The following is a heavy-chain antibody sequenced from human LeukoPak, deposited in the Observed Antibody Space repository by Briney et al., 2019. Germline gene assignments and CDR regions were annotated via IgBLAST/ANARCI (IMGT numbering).Heavy chain of an antibody. J-gene: IGHJ4*02. Sequence: GGSLRLSCAASGFTFSDYAMRWVRQAPGKGLEWVAVISYDGSNKYYADSVKGRFTISRDNSQNTLYLQMNSLRAEDTAVYYCARDAQQLGYWVYWCRGTLVTVSS. CDR2: ISYDGSNK. CDR1: GFTFSDYA. V-gene: IGHV3-30-3*01. D-gene: IGHD6-13*01. CDR3: ARDAQQLGYWVY.